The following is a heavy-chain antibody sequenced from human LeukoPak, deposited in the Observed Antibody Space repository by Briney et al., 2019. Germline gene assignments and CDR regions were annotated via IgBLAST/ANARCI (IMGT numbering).Heavy chain of an antibody. J-gene: IGHJ4*02. Sequence: SETLSLTCTVSGGSISSYYWSWIRQPPGKGLEWIGYIYYSGSTNYNPSLKSRVTISVDTSKNQFSLKLSSVTAVDTAVYYCARDGSSGYYFFDYWGQGTLVTVSS. CDR3: ARDGSSGYYFFDY. CDR1: GGSISSYY. V-gene: IGHV4-59*01. D-gene: IGHD3-22*01. CDR2: IYYSGST.